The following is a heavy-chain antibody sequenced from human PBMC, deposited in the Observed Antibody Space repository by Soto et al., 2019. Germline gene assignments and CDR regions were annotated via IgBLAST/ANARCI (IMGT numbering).Heavy chain of an antibody. CDR1: RFTFSTYE. D-gene: IGHD5-12*01. V-gene: IGHV3-48*03. Sequence: LRLSCAASRFTFSTYEMHWVRQAPGKGLEWVSCISSSGSSVYYADSVKGRFTISRDNSRNSLYLQMNSLGDEDTALYYCVRYCSSTLCNGVATRTFDYWGQGALVTVS. CDR2: ISSSGSSV. CDR3: VRYCSSTLCNGVATRTFDY. J-gene: IGHJ4*02.